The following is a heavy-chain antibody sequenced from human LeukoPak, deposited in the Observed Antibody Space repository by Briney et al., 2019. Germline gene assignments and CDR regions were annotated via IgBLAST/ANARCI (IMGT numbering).Heavy chain of an antibody. J-gene: IGHJ4*02. D-gene: IGHD3-3*01. CDR1: GFTFDDYA. CDR3: AKDIFGVETTLSLDY. CDR2: IGWNSGSI. V-gene: IGHV3-9*01. Sequence: GGSLRLSCAASGFTFDDYAMHWVRQAPGKGLEWVSGIGWNSGSIGYADSVKGRFTISRDNAKNSLYLQMNSLRAEDTALYFCAKDIFGVETTLSLDYWGQGNLVTVSS.